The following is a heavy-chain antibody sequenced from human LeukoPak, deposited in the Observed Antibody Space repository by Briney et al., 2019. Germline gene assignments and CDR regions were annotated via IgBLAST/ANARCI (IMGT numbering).Heavy chain of an antibody. D-gene: IGHD1-1*01. CDR3: ARWATTTTTGAFDM. CDR1: GGSISSGGYY. V-gene: IGHV4-31*03. J-gene: IGHJ3*02. Sequence: SQTLSLTCTVSGGSISSGGYYWSWIRQHPGKGLEWIGYIYYSGSTYYNPSLKSRVTISVDTSKNQFSLKLSSVTAADTAVYYCARWATTTTTGAFDMWGQGTMVTVSS. CDR2: IYYSGST.